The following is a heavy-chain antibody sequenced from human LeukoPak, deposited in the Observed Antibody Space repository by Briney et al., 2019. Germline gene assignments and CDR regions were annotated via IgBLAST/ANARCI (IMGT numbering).Heavy chain of an antibody. Sequence: PGGSLRLSCAASGFTFSRYAMSWVRQAPGKGLEWVSAISGSGGSTYYADSVKGRFTISRDNSKNTLYLQMNSLRAEDTAVYYCAKVDDFWSGYYTYFDYWGQGTLVTVSS. CDR1: GFTFSRYA. CDR3: AKVDDFWSGYYTYFDY. V-gene: IGHV3-23*01. D-gene: IGHD3-3*01. J-gene: IGHJ4*02. CDR2: ISGSGGST.